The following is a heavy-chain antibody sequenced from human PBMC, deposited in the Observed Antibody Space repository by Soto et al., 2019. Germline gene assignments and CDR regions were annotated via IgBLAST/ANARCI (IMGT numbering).Heavy chain of an antibody. CDR2: IWYDGSNK. CDR3: TRDPNGGSRYYFDS. D-gene: IGHD1-26*01. V-gene: IGHV3-33*01. Sequence: LRLSCAASGFSFSNYAMHWVRQAPGKGLEWVAVIWYDGSNKYYADSVKGRFTISKDNSQTTVYLQMNSLRAEDSAVYYCTRDPNGGSRYYFDSWGQGTLVTVSS. CDR1: GFSFSNYA. J-gene: IGHJ4*02.